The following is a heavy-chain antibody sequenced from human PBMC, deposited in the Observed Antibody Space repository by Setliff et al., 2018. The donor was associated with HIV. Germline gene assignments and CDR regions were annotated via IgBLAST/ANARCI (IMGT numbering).Heavy chain of an antibody. CDR3: TRDLWGDDYYYNNMDV. Sequence: SETLSLTCSVSGASITSHNWSWIRQAAGKGLEWIGRIYTRGNTNYIPSLRSRVTMSVDTSKNQFSLKVTSVTAADTAVYYCTRDLWGDDYYYNNMDVWGKGTTVTVSS. D-gene: IGHD2-21*02. V-gene: IGHV4-4*07. CDR1: GASITSHN. J-gene: IGHJ6*03. CDR2: IYTRGNT.